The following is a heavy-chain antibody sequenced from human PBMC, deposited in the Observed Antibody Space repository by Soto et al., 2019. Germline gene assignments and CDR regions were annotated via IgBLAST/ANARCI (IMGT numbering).Heavy chain of an antibody. J-gene: IGHJ6*03. Sequence: PSETLSLTCTVSGGSISSYYWSWIRQPPGKGLEWIGYIYYSGSTNYNPSLKSRVTISVDTSKNQFSLKLSSVTAADTAVYYCAGQGDFGVVTNYYCYYMDVWGKGTTVTVSS. V-gene: IGHV4-59*08. D-gene: IGHD3-3*01. CDR1: GGSISSYY. CDR3: AGQGDFGVVTNYYCYYMDV. CDR2: IYYSGST.